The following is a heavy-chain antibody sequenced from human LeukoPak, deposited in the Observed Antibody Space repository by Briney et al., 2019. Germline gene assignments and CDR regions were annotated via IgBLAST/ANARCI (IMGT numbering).Heavy chain of an antibody. D-gene: IGHD2-21*01. J-gene: IGHJ3*02. CDR3: AKSPYRFDVFDI. CDR1: GFTVSSNN. Sequence: PGGSLRLSCAASGFTVSSNNMSWVRQAPGKGLEWVSFIYSGGSTYYSDSVKGRFTISRDNSKNTLYLQMNSLRAEDTAVYYCAKSPYRFDVFDIWGQGTMVTVSS. CDR2: IYSGGST. V-gene: IGHV3-53*01.